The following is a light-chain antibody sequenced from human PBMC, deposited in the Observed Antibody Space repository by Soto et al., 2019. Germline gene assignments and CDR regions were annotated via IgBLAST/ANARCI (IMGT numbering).Light chain of an antibody. V-gene: IGLV2-14*01. J-gene: IGLJ1*01. CDR2: DVS. CDR1: SNDVGGYNY. Sequence: QSALTQPASVSGSPGQSITISCTGTSNDVGGYNYVSWYQQYPGKAPKLMIYDVSNRPSGVSNRFSGSKSGNTASLTISGLQAEDEAAYYCSAYKSSSYTSSSTLYVFGTGTKLTVL. CDR3: SAYKSSSYTSSSTLYV.